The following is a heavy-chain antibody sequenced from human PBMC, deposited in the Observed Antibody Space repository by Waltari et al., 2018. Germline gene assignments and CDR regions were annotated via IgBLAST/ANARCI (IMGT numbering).Heavy chain of an antibody. D-gene: IGHD1-26*01. CDR3: ARNSGNYSFLY. CDR2: IYHRGRT. V-gene: IGHV4-38-2*01. J-gene: IGHJ4*02. CDR1: GYYISGYF. Sequence: QVQLQESGPGLLKPSETLSLTCAVSGYYISGYFWGWIRQPPGKGLEWIGSIYHRGRTYYNPSLKSRVTMSVDTSKNQFSLKLSSVTAADTAVYYCARNSGNYSFLYWGQGTLVTVSS.